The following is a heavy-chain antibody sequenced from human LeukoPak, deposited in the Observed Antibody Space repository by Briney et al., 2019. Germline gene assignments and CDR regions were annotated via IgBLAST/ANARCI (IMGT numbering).Heavy chain of an antibody. CDR1: GFSFITYW. CDR3: ARDAGGYDS. Sequence: GGSLRVSCAASGFSFITYWMSWVRQTQGKGLEWVANIKEDGSKDYYVDSVKGRFTISRDNAKNSLYLQMNSLRVEDSAVYYCARDAGGYDSWGQGTLVTVSS. V-gene: IGHV3-7*01. CDR2: IKEDGSKD. J-gene: IGHJ5*01. D-gene: IGHD5-12*01.